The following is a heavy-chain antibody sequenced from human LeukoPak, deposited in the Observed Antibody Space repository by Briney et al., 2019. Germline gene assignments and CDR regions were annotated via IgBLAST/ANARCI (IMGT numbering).Heavy chain of an antibody. J-gene: IGHJ3*02. CDR3: ARGYCSSTSCYGAAFDI. V-gene: IGHV4-34*01. Sequence: PSETLSLTCAVNGGSFSGYSWSWIRQPPGKGLEWIGEINHSGSTKYNPSLKSRVTISVDTSKKQLSLELSSMTAADTAVHYCARGYCSSTSCYGAAFDIWGQGTMVTVSS. CDR2: INHSGST. D-gene: IGHD2-2*01. CDR1: GGSFSGYS.